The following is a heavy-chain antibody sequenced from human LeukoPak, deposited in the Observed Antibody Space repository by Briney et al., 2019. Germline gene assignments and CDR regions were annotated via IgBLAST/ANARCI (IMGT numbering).Heavy chain of an antibody. Sequence: SETLSLTCAVSGGSISSSNWWRWVRQPPGKGLEWIGEIYHSGSTNYNPSLKSRVTISVDTSKNHFSLMLSSVTAADTAVYYCARYSGSYPHDAFDIWGQGTMVTVSS. V-gene: IGHV4-4*02. CDR3: ARYSGSYPHDAFDI. J-gene: IGHJ3*02. CDR2: IYHSGST. D-gene: IGHD1-26*01. CDR1: GGSISSSNW.